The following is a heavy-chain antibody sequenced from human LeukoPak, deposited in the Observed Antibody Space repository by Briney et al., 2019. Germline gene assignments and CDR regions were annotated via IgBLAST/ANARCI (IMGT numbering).Heavy chain of an antibody. CDR2: INHSGST. CDR1: GGSFSGYY. D-gene: IGHD2-15*01. CDR3: ARKNIVVVVAATGWFDP. V-gene: IGHV4-34*01. J-gene: IGHJ5*02. Sequence: SETLSLTCAVYGGSFSGYYWSWIRQPPGKGLEWIGEINHSGSTNYNPSLKSRVTISVDTSKSQFSLKLSSVTAADTAVYYCARKNIVVVVAATGWFDPWGQGTLVTVSS.